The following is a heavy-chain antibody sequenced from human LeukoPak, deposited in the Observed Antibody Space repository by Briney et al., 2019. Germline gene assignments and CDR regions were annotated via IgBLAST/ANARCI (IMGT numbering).Heavy chain of an antibody. Sequence: ETSETLSLTCTVSGGSVSSGSYYWSWIRQPPGKGLEWIGYIYYSGSTNYNPSLKSRVTISIDTSKNQFSLKLTSVSAADTAVYHCARAEGHWFDPWGQGILVTVSS. J-gene: IGHJ5*02. V-gene: IGHV4-61*01. CDR2: IYYSGST. CDR3: ARAEGHWFDP. CDR1: GGSVSSGSYY.